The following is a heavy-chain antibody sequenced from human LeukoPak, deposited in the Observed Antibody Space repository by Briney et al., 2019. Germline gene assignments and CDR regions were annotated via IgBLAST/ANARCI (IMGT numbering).Heavy chain of an antibody. CDR1: GYTFSNYA. V-gene: IGHV1-8*02. CDR2: MNPISGNT. CDR3: ARPYCSGGDCLRYFDL. D-gene: IGHD2-15*01. Sequence: ASVKVSCKASGYTFSNYAIHWVRQAPGQGLEWMGWMNPISGNTGYAQKFQGRVTMTRSTSISTAYMELSSLRSEDTAVYYCARPYCSGGDCLRYFDLWGRGTLITVSS. J-gene: IGHJ2*01.